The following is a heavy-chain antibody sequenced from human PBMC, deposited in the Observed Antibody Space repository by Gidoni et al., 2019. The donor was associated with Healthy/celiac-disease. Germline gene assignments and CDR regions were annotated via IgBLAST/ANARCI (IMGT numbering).Heavy chain of an antibody. CDR2: IYPSGST. D-gene: IGHD5-18*01. J-gene: IGHJ4*02. CDR3: ARDSGSYSYANYDY. Sequence: QVQLQESGPGLVKPSETLSLTCTVPGGSLSSYYWSWIRQPAGKGLEWIGRIYPSGSTNYHPSLKSRVTMSVDTSKNQFSLKLSSVPAADTAVYYCARDSGSYSYANYDYWGQGTLVTVSS. V-gene: IGHV4-4*07. CDR1: GGSLSSYY.